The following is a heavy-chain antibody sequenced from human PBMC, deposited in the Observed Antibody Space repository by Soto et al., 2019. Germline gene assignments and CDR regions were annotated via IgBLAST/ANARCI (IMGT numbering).Heavy chain of an antibody. J-gene: IGHJ6*02. D-gene: IGHD5-12*01. CDR2: ISGSGGST. CDR3: AKALEMATGEYYYGMDV. Sequence: GSLRLSCAASGFTFSSYATSWVRQAPGKGLEWVSAISGSGGSTYYADSVKGRFTISRDNSKNTLYLQMNSLRAEDTAVYYCAKALEMATGEYYYGMDVWGQGTTVTVS. CDR1: GFTFSSYA. V-gene: IGHV3-23*01.